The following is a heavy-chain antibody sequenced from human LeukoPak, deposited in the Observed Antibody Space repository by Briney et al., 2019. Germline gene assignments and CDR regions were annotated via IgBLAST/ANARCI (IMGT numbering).Heavy chain of an antibody. Sequence: GGSLRLSCVVSGFTFNKYWMSWVRQAPGKGLGWVATMRQDGGEIYYVDSVRGRFTISRDNAKNSLYLQMNSLRAEDTAMYYCARIMDLLGVHFDFWGQGTLVTVSS. CDR2: MRQDGGEI. CDR3: ARIMDLLGVHFDF. D-gene: IGHD2-8*01. J-gene: IGHJ4*02. V-gene: IGHV3-7*02. CDR1: GFTFNKYW.